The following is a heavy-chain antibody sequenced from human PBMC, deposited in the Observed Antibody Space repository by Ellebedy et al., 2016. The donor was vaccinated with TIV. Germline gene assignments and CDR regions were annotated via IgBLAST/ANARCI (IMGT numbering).Heavy chain of an antibody. D-gene: IGHD3-16*01. CDR3: ATDWGRAAVL. J-gene: IGHJ4*02. V-gene: IGHV4-59*02. CDR1: GAFVSDHY. Sequence: SETLSLTXTVSGAFVSDHYWSWIRQPPGKGLEWIGYISYSGSTNYNPSLKSRVVISVDTSKNQFSLKLSSVTAADTAVYYCATDWGRAAVLWGQGTLVTVSS. CDR2: ISYSGST.